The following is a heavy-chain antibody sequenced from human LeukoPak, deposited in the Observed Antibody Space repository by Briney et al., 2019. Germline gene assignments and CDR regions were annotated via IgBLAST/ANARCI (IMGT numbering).Heavy chain of an antibody. Sequence: PGGSLRLSCAASGFTFSSYAMHWVRQAPGKGLEWVAVMSYDGSNKYYADSVKGRFTISRDNSKNTLYLQMNSLRAEDTAVYYCARDLEGKSLLAWWDHYYYYYGMDVWGQGTTVTVSS. J-gene: IGHJ6*02. CDR1: GFTFSSYA. CDR3: ARDLEGKSLLAWWDHYYYYYGMDV. D-gene: IGHD3/OR15-3a*01. CDR2: MSYDGSNK. V-gene: IGHV3-30*04.